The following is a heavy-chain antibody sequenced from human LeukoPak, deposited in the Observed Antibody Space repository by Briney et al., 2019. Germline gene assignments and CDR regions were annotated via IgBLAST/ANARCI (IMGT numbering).Heavy chain of an antibody. CDR2: IYYSGST. J-gene: IGHJ4*02. Sequence: PSETLSLTCTVSGGSISSSSYYWGWIRQPPGKGLEWIGSIYYSGSTYYNPSLKSRVTISVDTSKNQFSLKLSSVTAADTAVYYCARHRRGLFDYWGQGTLVTVSS. CDR1: GGSISSSSYY. V-gene: IGHV4-39*01. CDR3: ARHRRGLFDY.